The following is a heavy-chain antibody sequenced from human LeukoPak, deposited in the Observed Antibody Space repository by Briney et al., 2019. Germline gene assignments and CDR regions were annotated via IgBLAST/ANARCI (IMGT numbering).Heavy chain of an antibody. V-gene: IGHV3-66*01. CDR2: IYSGGST. CDR3: ARGNEYYDFWSGYFY. CDR1: GFTVSSNY. D-gene: IGHD3-3*01. Sequence: GGSLRLSCAASGFTVSSNYMSWVRQAPGKGLEWVSVIYSGGSTYYADSVKGRFTISRDNSKNTLYLQMNSLRAEDMAVYYCARGNEYYDFWSGYFYWGQGTLVTVSS. J-gene: IGHJ4*02.